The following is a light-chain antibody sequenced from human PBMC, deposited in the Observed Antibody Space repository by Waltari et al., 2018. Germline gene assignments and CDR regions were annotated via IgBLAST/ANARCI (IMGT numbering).Light chain of an antibody. J-gene: IGLJ2*01. CDR2: DDD. Sequence: FILTQPHSVSESPGKTVTISCTRSGGSIARNYVQWYQQRPGSAPTTVIYDDDQRPSGFPDRFSGSIDSSSNSASLTISELKTEDEADYYCQSYDSNESVVFGGGTKLTVL. V-gene: IGLV6-57*04. CDR1: GGSIARNY. CDR3: QSYDSNESVV.